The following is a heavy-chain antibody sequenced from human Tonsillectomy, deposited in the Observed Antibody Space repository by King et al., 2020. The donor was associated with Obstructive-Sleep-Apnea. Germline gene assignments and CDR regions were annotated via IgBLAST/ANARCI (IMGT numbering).Heavy chain of an antibody. Sequence: VQLVEAGGGVVQPGRSLRLSCAASGFTFSSYGMHWVRQAPGKGLAWGAVISYDGSNKYYADSLKGRFTISRDHSKNTLYLQMNSLRAEDTAVDYCAKWDLREVDYWGQGTLVTVSS. CDR2: ISYDGSNK. CDR3: AKWDLREVDY. V-gene: IGHV3-30*18. J-gene: IGHJ4*02. D-gene: IGHD1-26*01. CDR1: GFTFSSYG.